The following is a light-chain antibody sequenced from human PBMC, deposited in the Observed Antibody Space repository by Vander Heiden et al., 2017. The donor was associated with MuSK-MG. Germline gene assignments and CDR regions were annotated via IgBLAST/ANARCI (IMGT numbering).Light chain of an antibody. Sequence: DIVMTQSPLSSPVTLGQPASISCRSSQSLLHSDGNTYLSWLQQRPGQPPRLLIYKISHRFSGVPDRFSGSGAGTDFTLKISRVEAEDVGVYYCMQDTQFPRTVGQGTKVEIK. J-gene: IGKJ1*01. CDR3: MQDTQFPRT. V-gene: IGKV2-24*01. CDR1: QSLLHSDGNTY. CDR2: KIS.